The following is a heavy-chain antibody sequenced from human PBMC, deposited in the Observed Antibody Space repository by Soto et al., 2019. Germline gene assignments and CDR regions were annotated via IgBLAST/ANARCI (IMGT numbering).Heavy chain of an antibody. J-gene: IGHJ4*02. D-gene: IGHD5-12*01. CDR2: IYYSGST. CDR3: ARAGYSGYLFDY. Sequence: PSETLSLTCTVSGGSISSGGYYWSWIRQHPGKGLEWIGYIYYSGSTYYNPSLKSRVTISVDTSKNQFSLKLSSATAADTAVYYCARAGYSGYLFDYWGQGTLVTSPQ. CDR1: GGSISSGGYY. V-gene: IGHV4-31*03.